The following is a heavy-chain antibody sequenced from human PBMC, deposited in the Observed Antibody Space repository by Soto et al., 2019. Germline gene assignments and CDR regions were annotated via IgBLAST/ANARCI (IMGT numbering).Heavy chain of an antibody. V-gene: IGHV4-59*08. CDR2: IYYSGST. J-gene: IGHJ5*02. D-gene: IGHD6-19*01. Sequence: SETLSLTCTVSGGSISSYYWSWIRQPPRKGLEWIGYIYYSGSTNYNPSLKSRVTISVDTSKNQFSLKLSSVTAADTAVYYCARRTWQWLDKDNWFDPWGQGTLVTVSS. CDR3: ARRTWQWLDKDNWFDP. CDR1: GGSISSYY.